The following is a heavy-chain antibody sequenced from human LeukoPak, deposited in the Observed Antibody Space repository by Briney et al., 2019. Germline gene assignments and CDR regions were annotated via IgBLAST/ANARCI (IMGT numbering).Heavy chain of an antibody. J-gene: IGHJ1*01. Sequence: GGSLRLSCATSGFTFSSNWMSWVRHVPGRGLDWVANIKPDGSAQYYAASVKGRFTVSRDNAKNSVYLQMNSLRVEDTAVYYXARANXSXXHNWGQG. V-gene: IGHV3-7*01. CDR2: IKPDGSAQ. D-gene: IGHD6-13*01. CDR1: GFTFSSNW. CDR3: ARANXSXXHN.